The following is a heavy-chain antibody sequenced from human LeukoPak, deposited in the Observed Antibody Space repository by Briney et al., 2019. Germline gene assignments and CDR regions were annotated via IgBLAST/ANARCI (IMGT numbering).Heavy chain of an antibody. Sequence: GGSLRLSCAASGFTFDDYAMHWVRQAPGKGLEWVSGISWNSGSIGYADSVKGRFTISRDNAKNSLYLQMNSLRAEDTALYCCAKAPERAETYYFDYWGQGTLVTVSS. CDR2: ISWNSGSI. D-gene: IGHD1-14*01. CDR3: AKAPERAETYYFDY. J-gene: IGHJ4*02. V-gene: IGHV3-9*01. CDR1: GFTFDDYA.